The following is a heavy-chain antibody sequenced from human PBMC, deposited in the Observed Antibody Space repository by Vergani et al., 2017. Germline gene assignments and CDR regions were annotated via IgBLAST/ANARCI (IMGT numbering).Heavy chain of an antibody. Sequence: EVQLVQSGAEVKKPGATMKISCKVSGYTFTDHYMHWVKQAPGKGLEWMGLVDPEDGETIYAEKFKGRVTIAADTSTDTAHLELSSLRSEDTAVYYCASSSLGYCSGGSCYYPYYYYGMDVWGQGTTVTVSS. CDR3: ASSSLGYCSGGSCYYPYYYYGMDV. CDR2: VDPEDGET. D-gene: IGHD2-15*01. V-gene: IGHV1-69-2*01. J-gene: IGHJ6*02. CDR1: GYTFTDHY.